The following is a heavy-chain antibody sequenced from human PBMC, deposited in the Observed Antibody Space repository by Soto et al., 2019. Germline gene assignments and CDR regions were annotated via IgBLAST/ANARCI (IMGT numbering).Heavy chain of an antibody. CDR1: GDSVSSNTAS. J-gene: IGHJ5*02. V-gene: IGHV6-1*01. CDR2: TYFSSKWCN. D-gene: IGHD5-12*01. Sequence: SQTLSLTCAISGDSVSSNTASWNWIRQSPSRGLEWLGRTYFSSKWCNDYAVSVKSRIIINPDTSNNQFSLQLNSVTPEDTAVYFGAKGDNLGPKTGYAFDPWGQGSMVTVSS. CDR3: AKGDNLGPKTGYAFDP.